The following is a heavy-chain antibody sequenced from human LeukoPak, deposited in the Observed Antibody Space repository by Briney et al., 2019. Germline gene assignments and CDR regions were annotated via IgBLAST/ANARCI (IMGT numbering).Heavy chain of an antibody. Sequence: SVKVSCKASGYTFTSYDIDWVPQSTGQGLEWIGWMNPNSGNTGYAQKFQGRVTVTSNTSKRTSYMELSSLRSADTAVYYCARGRRVGATISVYWGQGILVTVSS. CDR1: GYTFTSYD. D-gene: IGHD1-26*01. CDR3: ARGRRVGATISVY. J-gene: IGHJ4*02. V-gene: IGHV1-8*01. CDR2: MNPNSGNT.